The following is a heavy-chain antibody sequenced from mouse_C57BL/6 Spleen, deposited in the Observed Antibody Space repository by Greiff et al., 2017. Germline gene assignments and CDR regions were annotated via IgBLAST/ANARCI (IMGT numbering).Heavy chain of an antibody. Sequence: VQLQQSGPELVKPGASVKISCKASGYTFTDFYMNWVKQSHGKSLEWIGDINPNNGGTSYNQKFKGKATLTVTKSSSTAYMELRSLTSEASAVYYCARSYYAFDYWGQGTTLTVSS. CDR3: ARSYYAFDY. CDR1: GYTFTDFY. J-gene: IGHJ2*01. V-gene: IGHV1-26*01. D-gene: IGHD1-1*01. CDR2: INPNNGGT.